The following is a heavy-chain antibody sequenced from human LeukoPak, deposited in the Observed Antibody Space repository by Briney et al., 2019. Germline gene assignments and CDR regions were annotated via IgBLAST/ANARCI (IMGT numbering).Heavy chain of an antibody. CDR1: GFSFSRYY. J-gene: IGHJ3*02. CDR2: IKHDGSED. Sequence: PGGSLRLSCAASGFSFSRYYMSWVRHAPGKGLEWVAGIKHDGSEDYFVGSVRGRFTISRDNARNSLYLQLNSVRGEDTAVHYCARDYSSGWDDGLDIWGQGTTVTVSS. D-gene: IGHD6-19*01. CDR3: ARDYSSGWDDGLDI. V-gene: IGHV3-7*01.